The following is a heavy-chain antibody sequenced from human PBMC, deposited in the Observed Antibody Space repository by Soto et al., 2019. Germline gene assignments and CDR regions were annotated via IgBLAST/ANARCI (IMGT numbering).Heavy chain of an antibody. V-gene: IGHV3-73*01. CDR1: GFTFSGSA. Sequence: GGSLRLSCAASGFTFSGSAMHWVRQASGKGLEWVGRIRSKANSYATAYAASVKGRFTISRDDSKNTAYLQMNSLKTEDTAVYYCTRRIDTAMVYYYGMDVWGQGTTVTVSS. J-gene: IGHJ6*02. D-gene: IGHD5-18*01. CDR2: IRSKANSYAT. CDR3: TRRIDTAMVYYYGMDV.